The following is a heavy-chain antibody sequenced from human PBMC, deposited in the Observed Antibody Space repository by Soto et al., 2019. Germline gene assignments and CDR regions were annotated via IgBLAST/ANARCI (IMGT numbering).Heavy chain of an antibody. Sequence: SQTLSLTCTVSGGSISSFYYNWIRQPPGKGLEWIGYMYYSGSTYYNPSLKSRVTISVDTSKNQFSLKLSSVTAADTAVYYCARGGSGVVVAAALDYWGQGTQVTVS. CDR1: GGSISSFY. CDR2: MYYSGST. V-gene: IGHV4-59*06. D-gene: IGHD2-15*01. J-gene: IGHJ4*02. CDR3: ARGGSGVVVAAALDY.